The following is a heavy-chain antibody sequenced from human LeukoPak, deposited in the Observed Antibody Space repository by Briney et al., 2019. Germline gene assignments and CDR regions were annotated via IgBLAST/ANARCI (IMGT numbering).Heavy chain of an antibody. Sequence: ASVKVSCKASGYTFTSYGISWVRQAPGQGLEWMGWISAYNGNTNYAQKPQGRVTMTTDTSTSTAYMELRSLRSDDTAVYYCARDLLERHPSYFDYWGQGTLVTVSS. CDR1: GYTFTSYG. J-gene: IGHJ4*02. CDR2: ISAYNGNT. V-gene: IGHV1-18*01. CDR3: ARDLLERHPSYFDY. D-gene: IGHD1-1*01.